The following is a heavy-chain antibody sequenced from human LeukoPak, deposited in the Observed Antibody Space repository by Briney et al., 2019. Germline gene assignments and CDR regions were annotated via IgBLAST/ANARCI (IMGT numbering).Heavy chain of an antibody. V-gene: IGHV1-69*13. Sequence: GASVKVSCKASGGAFSSYAISWVRQAPGQGLEWMGGIIPIFGTANYAQKFQGRVTITADESTSTAYMELSSLRSEDTAVYYCARGAAVAGTFDYWGQGTLVTVSS. J-gene: IGHJ4*02. CDR1: GGAFSSYA. CDR2: IIPIFGTA. CDR3: ARGAAVAGTFDY. D-gene: IGHD6-19*01.